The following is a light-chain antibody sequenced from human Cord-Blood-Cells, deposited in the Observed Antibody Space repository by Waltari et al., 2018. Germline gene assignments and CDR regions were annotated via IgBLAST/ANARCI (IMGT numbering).Light chain of an antibody. Sequence: EIVLTQSPGTLSLSPGERATLSCRAGQSVSSSYLAWYRQKPGQAPRLLIYCASSRATGIPDRVSGSGSGTDFTLTISRLEPEDFAVYYCQQYGSSPPYTFGQGTKLEIK. CDR2: CAS. CDR3: QQYGSSPPYT. J-gene: IGKJ2*01. V-gene: IGKV3-20*01. CDR1: QSVSSSY.